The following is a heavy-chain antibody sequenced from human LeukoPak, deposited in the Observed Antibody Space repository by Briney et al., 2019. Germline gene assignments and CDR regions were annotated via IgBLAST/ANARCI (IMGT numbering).Heavy chain of an antibody. CDR1: GGSISSYY. D-gene: IGHD4-17*01. CDR3: ARRGRAVTTLARYYYYGMDV. Sequence: SETLSLTCTVSGGSISSYYWSWIRQPAGKGLEWIGRIYTSGSTNYNPSLKSRVTMSVDTSKNQFSLKLSSVTAADTAVYYCARRGRAVTTLARYYYYGMDVWGQGTTVTVSS. V-gene: IGHV4-4*07. CDR2: IYTSGST. J-gene: IGHJ6*02.